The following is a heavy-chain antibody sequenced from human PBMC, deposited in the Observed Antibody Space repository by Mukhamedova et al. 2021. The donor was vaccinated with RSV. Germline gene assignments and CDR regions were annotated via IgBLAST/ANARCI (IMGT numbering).Heavy chain of an antibody. Sequence: EWMGIIYAGDSETRYSPSFQGQVTISVDKSINTAYLQWSSLKASDPAIYYCARPHFAFASWGQGTMVTVSS. V-gene: IGHV5-51*01. J-gene: IGHJ3*02. CDR2: IYAGDSET. CDR3: ARPHFAFAS.